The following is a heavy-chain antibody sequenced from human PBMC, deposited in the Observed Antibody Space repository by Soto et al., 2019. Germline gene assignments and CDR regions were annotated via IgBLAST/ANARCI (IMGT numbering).Heavy chain of an antibody. CDR3: ARSSPRGEQLFFDF. Sequence: LSLTCTVSNGSIRAYYWNWIRQPAGKGLEWIGRIYSTGTTYFNPSLKSRVTMSVDTSTNQFSLRLTSVTAADTAMYYCARSSPRGEQLFFDFWGQGAQVTVSS. V-gene: IGHV4-4*07. CDR2: IYSTGTT. D-gene: IGHD1-26*01. J-gene: IGHJ4*02. CDR1: NGSIRAYY.